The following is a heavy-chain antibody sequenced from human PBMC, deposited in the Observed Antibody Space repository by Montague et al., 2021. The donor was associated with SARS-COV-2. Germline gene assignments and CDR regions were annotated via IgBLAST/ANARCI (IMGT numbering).Heavy chain of an antibody. J-gene: IGHJ4*02. CDR3: ARRFELLGDDY. CDR2: IYYSGST. D-gene: IGHD3-10*01. V-gene: IGHV4-31*03. CDR1: GGSISSGGYY. Sequence: TLSLTCTVSGGSISSGGYYWSWIRQHPGKGLEWIVYIYYSGSTYYNPSLKIRVTISVDTSQYQLSLKLGAATAADTSMYYCARRFELLGDDYWGQGTLVTVSS.